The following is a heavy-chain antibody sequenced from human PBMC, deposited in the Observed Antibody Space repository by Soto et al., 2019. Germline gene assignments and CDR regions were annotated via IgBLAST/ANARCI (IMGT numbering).Heavy chain of an antibody. D-gene: IGHD6-6*01. CDR3: ARQYPSSSRHFDH. Sequence: DVQLVESGGGLMQPGESLRLSCAASGLTVSGKKYVAWVRQAPGKGLEWVSALYDVDGSFYADSVKGRFTTSSDSSKTTVYLQMNSLRAEDTAVYYCARQYPSSSRHFDHWGQGSRVIVSS. CDR1: GLTVSGKKY. CDR2: LYDVDGS. V-gene: IGHV3-66*04. J-gene: IGHJ4*02.